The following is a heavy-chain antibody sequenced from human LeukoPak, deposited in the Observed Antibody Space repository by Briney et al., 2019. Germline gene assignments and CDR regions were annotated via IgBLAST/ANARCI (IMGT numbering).Heavy chain of an antibody. J-gene: IGHJ4*02. D-gene: IGHD5-24*01. Sequence: PGGSLRLSCAASGFTFSGSAMHWVRQASGKGLEWVGRIRSKANSYATAYAASVKGRFTISRDDSKNTAYLQMNSLKTEDTAVYYCTRHNAAEMATISLDYWGQGTLVTVSS. CDR2: IRSKANSYAT. CDR3: TRHNAAEMATISLDY. CDR1: GFTFSGSA. V-gene: IGHV3-73*01.